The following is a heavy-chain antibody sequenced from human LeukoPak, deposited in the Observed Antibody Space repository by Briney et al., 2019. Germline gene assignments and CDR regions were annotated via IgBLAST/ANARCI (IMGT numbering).Heavy chain of an antibody. Sequence: SETLSLTCTVSGYSISSGYYWGWIRQPLGKGLEWIGSFHHSGSTYYNASLKSRVTISVDTSKNQFSLKLSSVTAADTAVYYCARETYGGVDYWGQGTLVTVSS. CDR2: FHHSGST. V-gene: IGHV4-38-2*02. CDR3: ARETYGGVDY. CDR1: GYSISSGYY. J-gene: IGHJ4*02. D-gene: IGHD4-23*01.